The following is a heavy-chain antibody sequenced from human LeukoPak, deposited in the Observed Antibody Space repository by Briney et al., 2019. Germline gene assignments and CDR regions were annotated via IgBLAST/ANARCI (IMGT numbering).Heavy chain of an antibody. CDR3: ARIVYDCSSTSCPFDY. J-gene: IGHJ4*02. CDR1: GGTFSSYA. D-gene: IGHD2-2*01. CDR2: IIPIFGTA. Sequence: GSSVKVSCKASGGTFSSYAISWVRQAPGQGLEWMGGIIPIFGTANYAQKFQGRVTITADESTSTAYMELSSLRSEDMAVYYCARIVYDCSSTSCPFDYWGQGTLVTVSS. V-gene: IGHV1-69*01.